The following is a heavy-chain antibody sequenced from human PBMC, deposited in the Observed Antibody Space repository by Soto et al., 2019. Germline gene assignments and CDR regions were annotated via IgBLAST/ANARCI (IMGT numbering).Heavy chain of an antibody. J-gene: IGHJ5*02. D-gene: IGHD2-21*01. V-gene: IGHV1-18*01. CDR3: ARGDAVVVPARFDP. Sequence: QVQLVQSGAEVKKPGASVKVSCKTSGYTFTNNDIAWLRQAPGQGLEGMGWISVYNGHTNYAQNLQGRIIITTDTSTSTAYMDLMSLRTDDTAVYFCARGDAVVVPARFDPWGQGTLVTVSS. CDR1: GYTFTNND. CDR2: ISVYNGHT.